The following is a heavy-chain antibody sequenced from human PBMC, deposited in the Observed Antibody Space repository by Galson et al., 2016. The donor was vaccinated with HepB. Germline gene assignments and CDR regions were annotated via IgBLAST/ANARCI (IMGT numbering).Heavy chain of an antibody. J-gene: IGHJ6*02. D-gene: IGHD3-10*01. CDR3: ARVKVGWFGELIYGMDV. V-gene: IGHV3-53*01. CDR1: GFIVSNNF. Sequence: SLRLSCAASGFIVSNNFMSWVRQAPGKGLEWVSDIYSGGSTYYRGSVKGRFNMSRDNSQNTLYLQMNSLRVEDTAVYYCARVKVGWFGELIYGMDVWGQGTTVTVSS. CDR2: IYSGGST.